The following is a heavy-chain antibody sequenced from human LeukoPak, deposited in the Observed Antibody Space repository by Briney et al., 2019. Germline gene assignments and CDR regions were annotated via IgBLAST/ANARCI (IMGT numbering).Heavy chain of an antibody. CDR1: GYTFINYY. D-gene: IGHD1-14*01. CDR3: ARERITGDWFDP. J-gene: IGHJ5*02. Sequence: ASVKVSCKASGYTFINYYINWVRQAPGQGLEWMGIINCSGGSTSYAQKFQGRVTMTRDMSTSTVYMELSSLRSEDTAVYYCARERITGDWFDPWGQGTLVTVSS. CDR2: INCSGGST. V-gene: IGHV1-46*01.